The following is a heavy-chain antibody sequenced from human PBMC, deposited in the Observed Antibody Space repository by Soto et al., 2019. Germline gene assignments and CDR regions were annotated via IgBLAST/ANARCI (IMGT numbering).Heavy chain of an antibody. J-gene: IGHJ4*02. CDR2: IWSASNI. Sequence: EVQLVESGGGLAQPGGSLRLSCAASGFTFSSYSVNWVRQAPGKGLEWVSNIWSASNINYADSVKARFTVSRDNAKNSTSLQMNGLRDVDTAVYNCVRDYRFGFDYWGQGILVSVSS. CDR3: VRDYRFGFDY. D-gene: IGHD3-16*02. V-gene: IGHV3-48*02. CDR1: GFTFSSYS.